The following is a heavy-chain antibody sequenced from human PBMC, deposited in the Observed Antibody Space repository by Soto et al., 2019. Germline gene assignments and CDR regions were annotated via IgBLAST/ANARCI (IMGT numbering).Heavy chain of an antibody. J-gene: IGHJ4*02. D-gene: IGHD6-25*01. CDR3: AQRSAFRPLEY. Sequence: SETLSLTCTVSGGSVRSDNYYWIWIRQPPGQGLEYIGYIYYSGSTNYNPSLKSRVTISVDTSNNQFSLTVNPMTAAAKRVYYGAQRSAFRPLEYWGQGXLVTVSS. CDR2: IYYSGST. CDR1: GGSVRSDNYY. V-gene: IGHV4-61*01.